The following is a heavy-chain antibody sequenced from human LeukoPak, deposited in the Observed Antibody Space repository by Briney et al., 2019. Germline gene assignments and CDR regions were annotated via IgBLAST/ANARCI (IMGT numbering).Heavy chain of an antibody. D-gene: IGHD5-24*01. CDR3: AKDAGYREDYYHYYYLDV. CDR1: GFTFSKYG. J-gene: IGHJ6*03. V-gene: IGHV3-30*02. Sequence: PGGSLRLSCVASGFTFSKYGIHWVRQAPAKGLEWVAFIRYDESNTYYADSVKGRLTVSRDNSKNTLYLQMHSLRVEDTAVYYCAKDAGYREDYYHYYYLDVWGKGTTVTVSS. CDR2: IRYDESNT.